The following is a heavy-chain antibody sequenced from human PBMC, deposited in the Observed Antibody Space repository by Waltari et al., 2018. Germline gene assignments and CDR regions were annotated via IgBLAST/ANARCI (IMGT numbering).Heavy chain of an antibody. V-gene: IGHV3-30*04. D-gene: IGHD2-2*01. CDR2: ISYNARNI. J-gene: IGHJ6*02. CDR1: EFTFSSYP. Sequence: QVQLVESGGCVVQPGRSLRLSCAASEFTFSSYPMHWVRQAPGKGLEWVAVISYNARNIYYVDSVKGRFTISRDNSKKTLFLQMNSLRDEDTAIYYCARDYCDRTNCHGMDVWGQGTAVTVSS. CDR3: ARDYCDRTNCHGMDV.